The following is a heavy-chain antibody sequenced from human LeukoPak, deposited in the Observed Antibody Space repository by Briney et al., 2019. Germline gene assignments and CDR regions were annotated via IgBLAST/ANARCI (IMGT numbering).Heavy chain of an antibody. J-gene: IGHJ4*02. Sequence: GGSPRLSCAASGFSFSDAWMTWVRQAPGKGLEWVGRIKSKTAGGTTDYAAPVKGRFTISRDDSKNTLYLQMNSLKAEDTAMYYCTSIYYWGQGTLVTVSS. V-gene: IGHV3-15*01. CDR3: TSIYY. CDR2: IKSKTAGGTT. CDR1: GFSFSDAW.